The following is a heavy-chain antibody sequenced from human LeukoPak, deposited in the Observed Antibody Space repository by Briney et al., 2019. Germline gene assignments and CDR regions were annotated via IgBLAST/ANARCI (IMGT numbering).Heavy chain of an antibody. J-gene: IGHJ5*02. V-gene: IGHV1-2*02. CDR3: ARAVGARGWFDP. D-gene: IGHD1-26*01. CDR1: GYTFTNYY. Sequence: ASVKVSCKASGYTFTNYYIHWVRQAPGQGLEWMGWINPNSGGTNYAQKFQGRVTMTRDTSISTAYMELSRLRSDDTAVYYCARAVGARGWFDPWGQGTLVTVSS. CDR2: INPNSGGT.